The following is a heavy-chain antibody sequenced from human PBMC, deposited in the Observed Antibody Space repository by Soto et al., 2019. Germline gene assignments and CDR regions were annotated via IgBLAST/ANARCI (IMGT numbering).Heavy chain of an antibody. J-gene: IGHJ4*02. D-gene: IGHD6-19*01. Sequence: GGSLRLSCAASGFTFSSYWMSWVRQAPGEGLEWVANIKRDGSEKYYVDSVKGRFTISRDNAKNSLYLQMNSLRAEDTAVYYCARDKGLLSSEQWLVTYYFDYWGQGTLVTVSS. CDR1: GFTFSSYW. CDR2: IKRDGSEK. V-gene: IGHV3-7*01. CDR3: ARDKGLLSSEQWLVTYYFDY.